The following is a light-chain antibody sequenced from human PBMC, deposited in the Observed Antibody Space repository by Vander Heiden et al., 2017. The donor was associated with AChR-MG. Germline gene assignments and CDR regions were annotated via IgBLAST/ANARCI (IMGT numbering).Light chain of an antibody. CDR2: WAS. J-gene: IGKJ4*01. CDR3: QQYYNFPLT. CDR1: QSVLHSSDNKNY. V-gene: IGKV4-1*01. Sequence: DSVMTQSPDSLAGSLGERATINCTSSQSVLHSSDNKNYLTWYQQKPGQPPQLLMYWASTRESGVPDRFSGSGSGTEFTLTITSLQAGDVAVYYCQQYYNFPLTFGGGTKVEIK.